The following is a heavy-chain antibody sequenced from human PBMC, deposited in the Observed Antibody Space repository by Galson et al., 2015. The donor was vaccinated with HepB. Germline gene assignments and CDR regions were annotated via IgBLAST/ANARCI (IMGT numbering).Heavy chain of an antibody. Sequence: SLRLSCAASGFIFSTYAMHWVRQAPGKGLEWVALISDEGSNEYYADSVKGRFTVSRDNSKNTLYLQMNSLRDEDTAVYYCATVCYSGGTWDCDYYGMAVWGQGTTVTVSS. CDR1: GFIFSTYA. CDR3: ATVCYSGGTWDCDYYGMAV. J-gene: IGHJ6*02. D-gene: IGHD2-15*01. V-gene: IGHV3-30*04. CDR2: ISDEGSNE.